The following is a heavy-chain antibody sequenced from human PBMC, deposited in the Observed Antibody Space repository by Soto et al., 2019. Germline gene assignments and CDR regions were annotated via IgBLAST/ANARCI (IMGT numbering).Heavy chain of an antibody. CDR2: IKNDGSGT. CDR1: GFTFSTYW. V-gene: IGHV3-74*01. Sequence: EVQLVESGGGLVQPGGSLRLSCAASGFTFSTYWMHWVRQAPGKGLVWVSRIKNDGSGTYYVDSVEGRFTISRDNDKNTLYLQMNSLRAEDTAVYYCVRGDGDYYDGNGYLGRHWGQGTLVTVSS. J-gene: IGHJ4*02. D-gene: IGHD3-22*01. CDR3: VRGDGDYYDGNGYLGRH.